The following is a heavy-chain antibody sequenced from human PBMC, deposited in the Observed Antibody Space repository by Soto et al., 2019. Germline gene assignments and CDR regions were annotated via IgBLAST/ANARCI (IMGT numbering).Heavy chain of an antibody. CDR3: AGPRYSSSWYATVFDY. CDR1: GYTFTSYG. V-gene: IGHV1-18*01. J-gene: IGHJ4*02. D-gene: IGHD6-13*01. CDR2: ISAYNGNT. Sequence: ASVKVSCKASGYTFTSYGISWVRQAPGQGLEWMGWISAYNGNTNYAQKLQGRVTMTTDTSTSTAYMELRSLRSDDTAVYYCAGPRYSSSWYATVFDYWGQGTLVTVSS.